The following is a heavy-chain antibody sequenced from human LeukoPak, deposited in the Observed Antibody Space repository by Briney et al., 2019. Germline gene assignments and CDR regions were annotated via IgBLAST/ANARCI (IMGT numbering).Heavy chain of an antibody. J-gene: IGHJ4*02. CDR1: GFTFSSYG. CDR3: ASLDYGDYPVDY. V-gene: IGHV3-30*03. Sequence: GRSLRLSCAASGFTFSSYGMHWVRQAPGKGLEWVAVISYDGSNKYYADSVKGRFTISRDNAKNSLYLQMNSLRAEDTAVYYCASLDYGDYPVDYWGQGTLVTVSS. CDR2: ISYDGSNK. D-gene: IGHD4-17*01.